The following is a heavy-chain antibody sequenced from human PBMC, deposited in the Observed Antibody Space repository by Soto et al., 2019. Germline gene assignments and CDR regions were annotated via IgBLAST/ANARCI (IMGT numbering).Heavy chain of an antibody. CDR1: GFTFSGFD. D-gene: IGHD6-13*01. Sequence: WWSLRLSCESSGFTFSGFDMHWVRQPTGKGLEWVSSIGTAGDTYYAVSVKGRFTISRDNAKNSLSLQMNSLRAGDMAVYFCAKSQEIGTHFFDSWGQGTQVTVSS. CDR3: AKSQEIGTHFFDS. J-gene: IGHJ4*02. CDR2: IGTAGDT. V-gene: IGHV3-13*01.